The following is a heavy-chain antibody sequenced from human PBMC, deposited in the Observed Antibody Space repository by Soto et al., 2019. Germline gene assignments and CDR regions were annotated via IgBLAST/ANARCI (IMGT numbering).Heavy chain of an antibody. J-gene: IGHJ4*02. CDR3: ARGGDPDY. CDR2: IQSDGSSP. V-gene: IGHV3-74*01. CDR1: GFTFNYYW. Sequence: EVQLVESGGGLVQPGGSLRLSCVASGFTFNYYWMHWVRQAPGKGLVWVSRIQSDGSSPDYVDSVKGRFTISRDNAKTTLYLQMNNLRAEDTAVYYCARGGDPDYWGQGTLVTVSS. D-gene: IGHD2-21*02.